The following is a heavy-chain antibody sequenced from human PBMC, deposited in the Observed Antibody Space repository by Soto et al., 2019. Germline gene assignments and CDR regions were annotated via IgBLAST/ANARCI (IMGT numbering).Heavy chain of an antibody. CDR1: GYNFGDYW. Sequence: GESLKISCKGSGYNFGDYWIGCVRQMPGKGLELMGSFYPGDSDTRYSPSFQGQVTVSGDKSISTAYLHWGSVKASDSAIYYCGRHVAAGYGGYASPFDTWGQGTLVTVSS. V-gene: IGHV5-51*01. CDR3: GRHVAAGYGGYASPFDT. CDR2: FYPGDSDT. J-gene: IGHJ5*02. D-gene: IGHD5-12*01.